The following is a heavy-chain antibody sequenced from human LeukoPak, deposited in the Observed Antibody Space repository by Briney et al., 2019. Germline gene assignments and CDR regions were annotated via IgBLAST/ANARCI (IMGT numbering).Heavy chain of an antibody. D-gene: IGHD2-15*01. V-gene: IGHV1-46*03. CDR2: INPSGGST. Sequence: ASVKVSCKASGYTFTSYYMHWVRQAPGQGLEWMGIINPSGGSTSYAQKFQGRVTMTRDTSTSTVYMELSSLRSEDTAVYYCAREVVVVVVATRDDYYYYMDVWGKGTTVTVSS. CDR1: GYTFTSYY. J-gene: IGHJ6*03. CDR3: AREVVVVVVATRDDYYYYMDV.